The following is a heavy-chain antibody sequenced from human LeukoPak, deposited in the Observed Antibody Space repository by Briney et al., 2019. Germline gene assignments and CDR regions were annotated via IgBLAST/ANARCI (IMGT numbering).Heavy chain of an antibody. CDR3: ARGLYSDMSGSFDY. CDR2: IYSGGST. Sequence: GGSLRLSCEASGFPFSSYAMTWVRQAPGKGLEWVSVIYSGGSTYYGDSVQGRFTISRDNSQNTLYLQMNSLRAEDTAVYYCARGLYSDMSGSFDYWGQGTLVTVSS. D-gene: IGHD3-3*01. V-gene: IGHV3-53*01. CDR1: GFPFSSYA. J-gene: IGHJ4*02.